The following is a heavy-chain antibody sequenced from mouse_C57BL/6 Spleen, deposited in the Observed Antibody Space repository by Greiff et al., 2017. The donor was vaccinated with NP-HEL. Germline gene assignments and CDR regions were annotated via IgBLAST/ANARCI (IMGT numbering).Heavy chain of an antibody. D-gene: IGHD2-2*01. Sequence: VKLQQPGAELVKPGASVKLSCKASGYTFTSYWMHWVKQRPGQGLEWIGMIHPNSGSTNYNEKFKSKATLTVDKSSSTAYMQLSSLTSEDSAVYYCAAGYDEDAMDYWGQGTSVTVSS. CDR1: GYTFTSYW. CDR2: IHPNSGST. J-gene: IGHJ4*01. CDR3: AAGYDEDAMDY. V-gene: IGHV1-64*01.